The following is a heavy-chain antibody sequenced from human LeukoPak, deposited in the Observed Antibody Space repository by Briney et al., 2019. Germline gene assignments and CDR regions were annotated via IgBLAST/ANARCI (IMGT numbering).Heavy chain of an antibody. Sequence: SVKVSFKASGSTFTSYGISWVRQAPGQGLAWMGWISAYNGNTNYAQKLQGRVTMTTDTSTSTAYMELRSLRSDDTAVYYCARYSVVAGTAFDYWGQGTLVTVSS. J-gene: IGHJ4*02. V-gene: IGHV1-18*04. CDR2: ISAYNGNT. D-gene: IGHD6-19*01. CDR3: ARYSVVAGTAFDY. CDR1: GSTFTSYG.